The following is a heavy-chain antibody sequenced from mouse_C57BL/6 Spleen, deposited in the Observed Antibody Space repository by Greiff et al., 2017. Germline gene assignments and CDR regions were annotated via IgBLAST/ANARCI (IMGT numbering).Heavy chain of an antibody. CDR1: GYTFTSYW. V-gene: IGHV1-7*01. CDR2: INPSSGYT. CDR3: ARDYYGSSYRWYFDV. D-gene: IGHD1-1*01. J-gene: IGHJ1*03. Sequence: LVESGAELVKPGASVKLSCKASGYTFTSYWMHWVKQRPGQGLEWIGYINPSSGYTKYNQKFKDKATLTADKSSSTAYMQLSSLTYEDSAVYYCARDYYGSSYRWYFDVWGTGTTVTVSS.